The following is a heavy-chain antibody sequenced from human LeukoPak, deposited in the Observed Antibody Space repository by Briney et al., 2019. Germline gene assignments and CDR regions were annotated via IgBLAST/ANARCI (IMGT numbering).Heavy chain of an antibody. V-gene: IGHV4-59*01. CDR2: ISYSGTT. CDR1: GGSINSYW. D-gene: IGHD2-15*01. J-gene: IGHJ4*02. CDR3: ARYEGGRGKPKFDY. Sequence: KPSETLSLTCTVSGGSINSYWWNWIRQPPGKGLEWIGFISYSGTTSYNPSLKSRVTISVDTSKNQFSLKMSSVTAADTAVYYCARYEGGRGKPKFDYWGQGALVTVSS.